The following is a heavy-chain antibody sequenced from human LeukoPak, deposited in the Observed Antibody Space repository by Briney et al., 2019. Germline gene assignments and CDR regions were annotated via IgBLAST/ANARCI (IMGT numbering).Heavy chain of an antibody. CDR2: INPSGGST. CDR1: GYTFTSYD. V-gene: IGHV1-46*01. D-gene: IGHD2-2*01. Sequence: ASVKVSCKASGYTFTSYDINWVRQATGQGLEWMGIINPSGGSTSYAQKFQGRVTMTRDTSTSTVYMELSSLRSEDTAVYYCAREGQLLSRYYYYMDVWGKGTTVTISS. J-gene: IGHJ6*03. CDR3: AREGQLLSRYYYYMDV.